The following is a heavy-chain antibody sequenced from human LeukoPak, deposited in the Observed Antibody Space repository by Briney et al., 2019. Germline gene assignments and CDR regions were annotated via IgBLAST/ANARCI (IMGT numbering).Heavy chain of an antibody. Sequence: GRSLRLSCAASGFTFSSYGMHWVRQAPGKGLEWVAVISYDGSNKYYADSVKGRFTISRDNSKNTLYLQMNSLRAEDTAVYYCAKAHCGMDVWGRGTTVTVSS. J-gene: IGHJ6*01. CDR3: AKAHCGMDV. CDR1: GFTFSSYG. CDR2: ISYDGSNK. V-gene: IGHV3-30*18.